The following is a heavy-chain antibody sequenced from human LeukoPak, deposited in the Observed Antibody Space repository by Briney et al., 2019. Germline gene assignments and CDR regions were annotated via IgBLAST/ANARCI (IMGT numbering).Heavy chain of an antibody. CDR1: GFTFSNYW. D-gene: IGHD3-22*01. CDR2: TNGDGSST. Sequence: PGGSLRLSCAASGFTFSNYWMHWVHQAPGKGLVRVSRTNGDGSSTSYADSVKGRFTISRDNAKNTLYLQMNSLRAEDTAVYYCARGRAYYDSSGYYYLFDYWGQGTLVTVSS. CDR3: ARGRAYYDSSGYYYLFDY. J-gene: IGHJ4*02. V-gene: IGHV3-74*01.